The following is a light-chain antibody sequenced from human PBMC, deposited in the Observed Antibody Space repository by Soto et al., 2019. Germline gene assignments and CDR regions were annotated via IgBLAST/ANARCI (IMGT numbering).Light chain of an antibody. CDR2: GAS. CDR3: QQYKNWPPLT. V-gene: IGKV3-15*01. Sequence: ETVMTQSPATLSVSPGERVTLSGSASQSVSSDLAFYQQQPRQAPRLLIYGASTRATDIPARFSGSGSGTEFTPTISSLQSEDFAVYYCQQYKNWPPLTFGQGTRLEIK. CDR1: QSVSSD. J-gene: IGKJ5*01.